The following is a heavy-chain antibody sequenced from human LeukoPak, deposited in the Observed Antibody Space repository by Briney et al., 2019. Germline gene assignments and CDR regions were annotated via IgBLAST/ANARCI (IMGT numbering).Heavy chain of an antibody. CDR2: IYYSGNT. Sequence: SETLSLTCTVSGGSISSSSYYWGWVRQPPGKGLEWIGSIYYSGNTYYNPSLKSRVTISVDTSKNQFSLKLSFVTAADTAMYYCARSDYHNSGSHTVFDAFDIWGQGTRVTVSS. CDR1: GGSISSSSYY. V-gene: IGHV4-39*07. D-gene: IGHD3-10*01. CDR3: ARSDYHNSGSHTVFDAFDI. J-gene: IGHJ3*02.